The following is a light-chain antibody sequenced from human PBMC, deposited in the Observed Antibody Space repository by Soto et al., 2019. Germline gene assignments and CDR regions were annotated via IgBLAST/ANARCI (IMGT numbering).Light chain of an antibody. CDR2: GAS. CDR1: QSVSSN. V-gene: IGKV3-15*01. CDR3: QHYNNWPS. Sequence: ELVMTQSPASMSVTTGERVTLSCRASQSVSSNLAWYQQKPGQAPRLLIYGASTRATGIPARFSGSGSGTEFTLTISSLQSEDFAVYYCQHYNNWPSFGQGTRLEIK. J-gene: IGKJ5*01.